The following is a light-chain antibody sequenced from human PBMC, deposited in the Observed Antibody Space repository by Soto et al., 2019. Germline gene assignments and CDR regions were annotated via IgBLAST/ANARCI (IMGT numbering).Light chain of an antibody. J-gene: IGLJ2*01. CDR3: GTWDSGLGGGV. V-gene: IGLV1-51*02. CDR1: NSNIANKY. CDR2: ENY. Sequence: QSVLTQPPSVSAALGQKVTISCSGSNSNIANKYVSWYQQLPGTAPKLLIYENYKRPSGIPDRFSGSKSGTSATLDITGRQTGDEADYYCGTWDSGLGGGVFGGGTKVTVL.